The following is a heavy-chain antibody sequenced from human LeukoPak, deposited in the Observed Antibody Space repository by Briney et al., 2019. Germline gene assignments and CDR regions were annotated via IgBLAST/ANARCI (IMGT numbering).Heavy chain of an antibody. J-gene: IGHJ4*02. CDR2: ISAYNGNT. V-gene: IGHV1-18*04. D-gene: IGHD3-10*01. Sequence: ASVKVSCKASGYTFTSYGISWVRQAPGQGLGWMGWISAYNGNTNYAQKLQGRVTMTTDTSTSTAYMELRSLRSDDTAVYYCARRVRYYGSGSYYLDYWGQGTLVTVSS. CDR3: ARRVRYYGSGSYYLDY. CDR1: GYTFTSYG.